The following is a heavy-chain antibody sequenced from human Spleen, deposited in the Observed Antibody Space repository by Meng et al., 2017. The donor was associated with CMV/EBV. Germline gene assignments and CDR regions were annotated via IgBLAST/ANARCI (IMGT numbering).Heavy chain of an antibody. CDR1: GFTFSSYW. CDR2: IKQDGSEK. D-gene: IGHD3-3*01. J-gene: IGHJ3*02. CDR3: ARDGARLYYDFSPGAFDI. Sequence: GESLKISCAASGFTFSSYWMSWVRQAPGKGLEWVANIKQDGSEKYYVDSVKGRFTISRDNAKNSLYLQMNSLRAEDTAVYYCARDGARLYYDFSPGAFDIWGQGTMVTVSS. V-gene: IGHV3-7*01.